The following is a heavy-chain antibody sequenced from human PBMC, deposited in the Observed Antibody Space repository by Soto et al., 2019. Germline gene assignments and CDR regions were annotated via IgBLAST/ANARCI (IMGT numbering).Heavy chain of an antibody. CDR1: GFTFEDSV. Sequence: EGQLVESGGGLVQPGRSLRLSCAASGFTFEDSVMHWVRQAPGKGLEWVSGISWNSDIRAYADSVKGRFTISRDNAKDSVYLQMSSLRAEDTALYYCAKDMAHYDFWGNTERALDVW. CDR2: ISWNSDIR. D-gene: IGHD3-3*01. J-gene: IGHJ6*01. CDR3: AKDMAHYDFWGNTERALDV. V-gene: IGHV3-9*01.